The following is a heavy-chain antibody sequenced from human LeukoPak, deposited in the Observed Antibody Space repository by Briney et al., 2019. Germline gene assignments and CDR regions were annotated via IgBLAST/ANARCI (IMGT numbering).Heavy chain of an antibody. D-gene: IGHD3-3*01. Sequence: PGGSLRLPCAASGFTFSIHTMSWVRQAPGKGLEWVSAISGSGGSTYYADSVKGRFTISRDNSKNTLYLQMNSLRAEDTAVYYCAKTYDFWSGYFHYFDYWGQGTLVTVSS. J-gene: IGHJ4*02. CDR1: GFTFSIHT. CDR3: AKTYDFWSGYFHYFDY. CDR2: ISGSGGST. V-gene: IGHV3-23*01.